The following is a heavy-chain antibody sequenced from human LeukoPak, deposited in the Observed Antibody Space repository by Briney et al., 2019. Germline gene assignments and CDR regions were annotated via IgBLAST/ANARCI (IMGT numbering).Heavy chain of an antibody. CDR1: GFTFSSYA. CDR3: AAPGVPAATYYFDY. V-gene: IGHV3-30-3*01. D-gene: IGHD2-2*01. J-gene: IGHJ4*02. CDR2: ISYDGSNK. Sequence: GGSLRLSCAASGFTFSSYAMHWVRQAPGKGLEWVAVISYDGSNKYYADSVKGRFTISRDNSKNTVYLQMNSLRAEDTAVYYCAAPGVPAATYYFDYWGQGTLVTVSS.